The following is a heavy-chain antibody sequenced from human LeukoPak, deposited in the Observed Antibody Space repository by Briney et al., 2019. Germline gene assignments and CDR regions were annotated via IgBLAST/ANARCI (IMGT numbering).Heavy chain of an antibody. D-gene: IGHD3-22*01. J-gene: IGHJ4*02. Sequence: GGSLRLSCAASGFTFSSYWMPWVRQAPGKGLEWVANIKEDGSRKNYVDSVKGRFTISRDNAKNSLYLQMNSLRAEDTAVYYCASPLDYYDSSGYHQGGDWGQGTLVTVSS. V-gene: IGHV3-7*03. CDR2: IKEDGSRK. CDR3: ASPLDYYDSSGYHQGGD. CDR1: GFTFSSYW.